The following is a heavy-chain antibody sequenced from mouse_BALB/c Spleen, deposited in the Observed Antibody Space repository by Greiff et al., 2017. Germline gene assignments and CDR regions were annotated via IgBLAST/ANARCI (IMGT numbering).Heavy chain of an antibody. V-gene: IGHV2-9*02. D-gene: IGHD1-1*01. CDR1: GFSLTSYG. Sequence: QVQLQQSGPGLVAPSQSLSITCTVSGFSLTSYGVHWVRQPPGKGLEGLGVIWAGGSTNYNSALMSRLSISKDNSKSQVFLKMNSLQTDDTAMYYCARRDYYGSRNSYAMDYWGQGTSVTVSS. CDR2: IWAGGST. J-gene: IGHJ4*01. CDR3: ARRDYYGSRNSYAMDY.